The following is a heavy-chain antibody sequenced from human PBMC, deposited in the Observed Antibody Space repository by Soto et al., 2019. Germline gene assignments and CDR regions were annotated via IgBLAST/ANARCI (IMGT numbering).Heavy chain of an antibody. Sequence: QVQLVQSGAEEKKPGASVKVSCKASGYTFTGYAMHWVRQAPGQRLEWMGWINAGNGNTKYTQKFQGRVTITRDTSASTAYMELSSVRSEDTAVDYCARAVAVPADFDYWGQGSLVTVSS. CDR2: INAGNGNT. CDR1: GYTFTGYA. D-gene: IGHD6-19*01. J-gene: IGHJ4*02. V-gene: IGHV1-3*05. CDR3: ARAVAVPADFDY.